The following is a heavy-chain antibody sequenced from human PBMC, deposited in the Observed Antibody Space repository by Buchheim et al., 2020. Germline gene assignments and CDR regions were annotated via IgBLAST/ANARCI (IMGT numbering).Heavy chain of an antibody. CDR2: TSGSDGAT. CDR1: GFSFSTYP. CDR3: AKSIVVPAAYNGVFDH. J-gene: IGHJ4*02. Sequence: EVQLLESGGGLVQPGGSLRLSCAASGFSFSTYPMAWVRQAPGKGLEWVSATSGSDGATYYADSVKGRFTTSRDNSKNTLSLQMNSLRAEDTAVYYCAKSIVVPAAYNGVFDHWGQGAL. D-gene: IGHD2-2*01. V-gene: IGHV3-23*01.